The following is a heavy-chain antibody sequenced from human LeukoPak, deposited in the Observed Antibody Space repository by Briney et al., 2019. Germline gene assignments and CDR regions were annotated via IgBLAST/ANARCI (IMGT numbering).Heavy chain of an antibody. Sequence: SEPLSLTCTVSGGSISSYYWSWIRQPAGKGLEWIGRIYTSDSTNYNPSLKSRVTMSVDTSKNQFSLKLNSVPAADTAVYYCARETNSSSWRALGYWGQGTLVTVSS. J-gene: IGHJ4*02. CDR3: ARETNSSSWRALGY. CDR2: IYTSDST. V-gene: IGHV4-4*07. D-gene: IGHD6-13*01. CDR1: GGSISSYY.